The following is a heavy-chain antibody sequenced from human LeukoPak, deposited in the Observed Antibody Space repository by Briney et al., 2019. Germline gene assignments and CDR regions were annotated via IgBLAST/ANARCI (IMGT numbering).Heavy chain of an antibody. Sequence: SETLSLTFTVSGGSISSSSYYWGWIRQPPGKGLEWIGSIYYSGSTYYNPSLKSRVTISVDTSKNQFSLKLSSVTAADTAVYYCARVSLRDQAAALDYWGQGTLVTVSS. D-gene: IGHD6-13*01. CDR1: GGSISSSSYY. J-gene: IGHJ4*02. CDR2: IYYSGST. V-gene: IGHV4-39*07. CDR3: ARVSLRDQAAALDY.